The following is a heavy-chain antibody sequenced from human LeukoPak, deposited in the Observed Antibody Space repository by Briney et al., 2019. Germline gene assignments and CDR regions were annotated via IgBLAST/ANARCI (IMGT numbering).Heavy chain of an antibody. J-gene: IGHJ4*02. Sequence: PGGSLRLSCAASGFTFSSYAMSWVRQAPGKGLEWVSAISGSGGSTYYADSVKGRFTISRDNSKNTLYLQMNSLRAEDTAVYYCAKDSRPTTVVRYYFDYWGQGTLVTVSS. CDR2: ISGSGGST. D-gene: IGHD4-17*01. CDR3: AKDSRPTTVVRYYFDY. CDR1: GFTFSSYA. V-gene: IGHV3-23*01.